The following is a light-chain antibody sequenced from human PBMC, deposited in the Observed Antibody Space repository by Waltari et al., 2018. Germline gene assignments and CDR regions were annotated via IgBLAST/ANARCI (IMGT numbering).Light chain of an antibody. V-gene: IGLV1-51*02. CDR2: EDS. J-gene: IGLJ7*01. Sequence: QSVLTQPPSVSAAPGQRVTISCSGGSSNIGNNYVSWYRQFPGTAPKLLIYEDSERPSGLPGLITGSKSGTSATLDITGLQAGDEADYYCGTWDSSLSGAVFGGGTHLTVL. CDR3: GTWDSSLSGAV. CDR1: SSNIGNNY.